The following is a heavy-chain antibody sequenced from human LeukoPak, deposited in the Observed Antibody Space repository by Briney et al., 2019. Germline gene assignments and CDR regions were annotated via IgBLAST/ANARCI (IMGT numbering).Heavy chain of an antibody. D-gene: IGHD1-1*01. CDR1: KFAFSSYT. CDR3: AIGQTGNFDY. V-gene: IGHV3-30*04. J-gene: IGHJ4*02. CDR2: ISYDGSKT. Sequence: QPGGSLRLSCAASKFAFSSYTIHWVRQAPGKGLEWVAVISYDGSKTYYADSVKGRFTISRDDSKNTLYLQMNSLRAEDTAVYYCAIGQTGNFDYWGQGTLVTVSS.